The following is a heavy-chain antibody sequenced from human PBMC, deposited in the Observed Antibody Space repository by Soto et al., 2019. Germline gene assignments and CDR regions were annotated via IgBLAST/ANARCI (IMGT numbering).Heavy chain of an antibody. V-gene: IGHV4-30-2*01. CDR3: ARGAYDFWSGYTDAFDI. D-gene: IGHD3-3*01. Sequence: SETLSLTCAVSGGSISSGGYSWSWIRQPPGKGLEWIGYIYHSGSTYYNPSLKSRVTISVDRSKNQFSLKLSSVTAADTAVYYCARGAYDFWSGYTDAFDIWGQGTMVTVSS. CDR2: IYHSGST. J-gene: IGHJ3*02. CDR1: GGSISSGGYS.